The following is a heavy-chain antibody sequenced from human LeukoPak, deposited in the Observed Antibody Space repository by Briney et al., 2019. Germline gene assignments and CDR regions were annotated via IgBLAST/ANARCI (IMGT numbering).Heavy chain of an antibody. D-gene: IGHD3-10*01. V-gene: IGHV4-59*01. CDR2: IYYSEST. J-gene: IGHJ6*03. CDR1: GGSIRSYY. CDR3: ARVGSYGSGSYYNRDYYYYYMDV. Sequence: KPSETLSLTCTVSGGSIRSYYWSWIRQTPGKGLEWIGYIYYSESTNYNPSLKSRVTISVDTSKNQFSLKLSSVTAADTAVYYCARVGSYGSGSYYNRDYYYYYMDVWGKGTTVTVSS.